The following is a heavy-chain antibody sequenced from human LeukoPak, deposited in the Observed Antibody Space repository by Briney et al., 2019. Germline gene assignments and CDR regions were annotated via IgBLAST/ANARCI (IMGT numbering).Heavy chain of an antibody. D-gene: IGHD3-10*01. Sequence: PGGSLRLSCAASGFTFSSYAMSWVRQAPGKGLEWVSSMSDSGGSTYYAESVKGRFTISRDNSKNTLYLQMSSLRAEDTAVYYCARRRGMIRGVYYYCGMDVWGQGTTVTVSS. CDR3: ARRRGMIRGVYYYCGMDV. V-gene: IGHV3-23*01. CDR1: GFTFSSYA. CDR2: MSDSGGST. J-gene: IGHJ6*02.